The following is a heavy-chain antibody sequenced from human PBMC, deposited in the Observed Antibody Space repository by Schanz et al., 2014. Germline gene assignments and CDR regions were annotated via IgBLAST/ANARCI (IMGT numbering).Heavy chain of an antibody. CDR1: GASISSGGYY. Sequence: QVQLQESGPGLVKPSQTLSLTCTVSGASISSGGYYWDWIRLLPGKGLEWIGYISYSGSTSFNPSLKSRLTMSVDTSKNQFSLRLSSVTAADTAVYYCARGGFFDSTSFDSWGQGTLVTVSS. D-gene: IGHD2-2*01. CDR2: ISYSGST. CDR3: ARGGFFDSTSFDS. J-gene: IGHJ4*02. V-gene: IGHV4-31*03.